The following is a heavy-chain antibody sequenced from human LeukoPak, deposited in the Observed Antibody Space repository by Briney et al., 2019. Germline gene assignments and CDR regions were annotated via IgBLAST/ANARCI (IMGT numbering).Heavy chain of an antibody. CDR3: ASGAGWLIDY. V-gene: IGHV4-4*08. CDR2: IDNSGST. J-gene: IGHJ4*02. D-gene: IGHD6-19*01. CDR1: GGHIDSVY. Sequence: SETLSLTCSVSGGHIDSVYWNWIRQPPGKGLEWIGYIDNSGSTKYNPSLQSRITMSRDTSKKQFSLKLTSVTAADTAMYYCASGAGWLIDYWGQGTLVSDSS.